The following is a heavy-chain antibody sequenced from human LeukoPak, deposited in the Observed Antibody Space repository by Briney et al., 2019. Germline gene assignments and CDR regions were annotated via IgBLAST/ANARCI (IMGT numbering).Heavy chain of an antibody. Sequence: PSETLSLTCAVYGGSFSGYYWSWIRQPPGKGLEWIGEINHSGSTNYNPSLKSRVTISVDTSKNQFSLKLSSVTAADTAVYYCARGLIYGYDAFDIWGQGTMVTVSS. V-gene: IGHV4-34*01. CDR3: ARGLIYGYDAFDI. J-gene: IGHJ3*02. CDR2: INHSGST. D-gene: IGHD6-25*01. CDR1: GGSFSGYY.